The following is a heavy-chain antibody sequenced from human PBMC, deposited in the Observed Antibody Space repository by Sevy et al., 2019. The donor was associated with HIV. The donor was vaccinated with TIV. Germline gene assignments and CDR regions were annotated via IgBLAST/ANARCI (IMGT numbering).Heavy chain of an antibody. D-gene: IGHD1-1*01. CDR2: ISFDASNK. CDR3: ALERLSSDVAEYFQN. V-gene: IGHV3-30*19. CDR1: GFTFRNYG. J-gene: IGHJ1*01. Sequence: GGSLRLSCVASGFTFRNYGMHWVRQAPGKGLEWVATISFDASNKHYADSVKGRFIISRDNFQNSLFLQMNSPRPEDTAVYYCALERLSSDVAEYFQNWGQGTLVTVSS.